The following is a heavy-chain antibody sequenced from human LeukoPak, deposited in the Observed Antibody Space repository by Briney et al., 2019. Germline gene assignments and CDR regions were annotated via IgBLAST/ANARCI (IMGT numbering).Heavy chain of an antibody. CDR1: GASVSSSH. CDR3: SEGYFEPFDH. D-gene: IGHD2/OR15-2a*01. J-gene: IGHJ4*02. CDR2: LSYTGKT. V-gene: IGHV4-59*02. Sequence: SETLSLSCVVSGASVSSSHWNWIRQLPGKGLEWIGCLSYTGKTDYNPSLTSRVTISLDTSKNQDSLKLRSVTAADTAVYYCSEGYFEPFDHWGQGTLVTVSS.